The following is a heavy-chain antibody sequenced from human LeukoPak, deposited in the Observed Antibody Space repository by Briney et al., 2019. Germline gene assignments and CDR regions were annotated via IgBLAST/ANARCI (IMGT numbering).Heavy chain of an antibody. CDR1: GFTFSSYG. Sequence: GGSLRLSCAASGFTFSSYGMHWVRQAPGKGLEWVAFIRYDGSNKYYADSVKGRFTISRDNSKNTLYLQMNSLRAEDTAVYYCARDLYRIVVVPHYFDYWGQGTLVTVSS. CDR2: IRYDGSNK. CDR3: ARDLYRIVVVPHYFDY. D-gene: IGHD3-22*01. V-gene: IGHV3-30*02. J-gene: IGHJ4*02.